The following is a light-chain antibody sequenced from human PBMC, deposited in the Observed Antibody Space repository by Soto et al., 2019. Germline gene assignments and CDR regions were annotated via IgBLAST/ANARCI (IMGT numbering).Light chain of an antibody. Sequence: EIVLTQSPGTLSLSPGERATLSCRASQSVSGHLAWYQQKPGQAPRLLIYSVSSRATGIPDRFSGSGSGTDFTLTITTLEPEDLAVYYCQHYGSSLWTFGQGTKVEIK. CDR3: QHYGSSLWT. J-gene: IGKJ1*01. CDR2: SVS. V-gene: IGKV3-20*01. CDR1: QSVSGH.